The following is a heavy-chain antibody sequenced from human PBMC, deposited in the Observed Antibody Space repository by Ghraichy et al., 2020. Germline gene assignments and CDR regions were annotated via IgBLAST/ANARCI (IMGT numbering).Heavy chain of an antibody. CDR3: AKHQSFGWYALRPDAFDI. CDR2: ISGVSSST. Sequence: GGSLRLSCEASGFTFSSYAMTWVCQAPGKGLEWVSGISGVSSSTFYADSVKGRFTISRDNSKNTLFLQMNSLRAEDTPVYYCAKHQSFGWYALRPDAFDIWGQGTMGTVSS. V-gene: IGHV3-23*01. D-gene: IGHD6-19*01. J-gene: IGHJ3*02. CDR1: GFTFSSYA.